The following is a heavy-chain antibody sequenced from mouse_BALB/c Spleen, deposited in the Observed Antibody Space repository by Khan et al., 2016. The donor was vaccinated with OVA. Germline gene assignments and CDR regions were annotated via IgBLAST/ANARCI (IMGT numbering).Heavy chain of an antibody. J-gene: IGHJ3*01. CDR2: IDPANGDT. Sequence: VQLQQSGAELVKPGASVKLSCTASGFNIKDTYIHWVKQRPEQGLEWIGRIDPANGDTKCDPKFQGKATIQADTSSNTAYLQLSSLTSEDTAVYYCGRFFAHLCGSGWFVYWGQGTLVTVSA. V-gene: IGHV14-3*02. D-gene: IGHD1-1*01. CDR1: GFNIKDTY. CDR3: GRFFAHLCGSGWFVY.